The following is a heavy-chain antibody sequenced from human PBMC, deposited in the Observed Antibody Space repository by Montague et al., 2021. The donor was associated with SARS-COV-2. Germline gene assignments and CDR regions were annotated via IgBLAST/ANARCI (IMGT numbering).Heavy chain of an antibody. J-gene: IGHJ6*03. D-gene: IGHD3-3*01. V-gene: IGHV4-59*11. CDR3: ARGIFTIPFIPAHYYLDV. Sequence: SETLSLTCTVSGGSISSHYWSWIRQPPGKGLEWIGYIYYSGSTNYNPSLKSRVTISIDTSKHQFSLKLSSVTAADTAVYYCARGIFTIPFIPAHYYLDVWGKGTTVTVSS. CDR1: GGSISSHY. CDR2: IYYSGST.